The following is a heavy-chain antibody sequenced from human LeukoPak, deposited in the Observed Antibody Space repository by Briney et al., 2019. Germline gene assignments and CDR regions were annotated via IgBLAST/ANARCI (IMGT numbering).Heavy chain of an antibody. CDR1: GFTFSSYD. V-gene: IGHV3-13*01. CDR3: ARAFGDDAFDI. Sequence: PGGSLRLSCAASGFTFSSYDMHWVRQATGKGLKWVSAIGTAGDTYYPGSVKGRFTISRENAKNSLYLQMNSLRAGDTAVYYCARAFGDDAFDIWGLGTMVTVSS. CDR2: IGTAGDT. D-gene: IGHD3-10*01. J-gene: IGHJ3*02.